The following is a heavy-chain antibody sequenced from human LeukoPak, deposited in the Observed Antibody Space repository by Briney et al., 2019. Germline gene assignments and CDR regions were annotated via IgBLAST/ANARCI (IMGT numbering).Heavy chain of an antibody. Sequence: PSETLSLTCTVSGGSISSYYWSWIRQPPGQGLEWIAYLFYSGSTDYNPSLESRVTISVDTSKNQFSLKLRSVTAADTAVYYCATVAAIRGVTYFDYWGQGTLVTVSS. CDR1: GGSISSYY. CDR2: LFYSGST. D-gene: IGHD5-24*01. CDR3: ATVAAIRGVTYFDY. J-gene: IGHJ4*02. V-gene: IGHV4-59*01.